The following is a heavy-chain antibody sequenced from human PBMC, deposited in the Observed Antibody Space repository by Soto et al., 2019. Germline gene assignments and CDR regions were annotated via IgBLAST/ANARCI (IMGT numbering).Heavy chain of an antibody. J-gene: IGHJ4*02. CDR3: ARAQIVATITACDY. Sequence: PGGSLRLSCAASGFTFSSYWMHWVRQAPGKGLVWVSRINSDGSSTSYADSVKGRFTISRDNAKNTLYLQMNSLGAEDTAVYYCARAQIVATITACDYWGQGTLVTVSS. CDR2: INSDGSST. D-gene: IGHD5-12*01. V-gene: IGHV3-74*01. CDR1: GFTFSSYW.